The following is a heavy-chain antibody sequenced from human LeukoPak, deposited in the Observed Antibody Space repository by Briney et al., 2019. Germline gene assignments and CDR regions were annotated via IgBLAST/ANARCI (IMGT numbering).Heavy chain of an antibody. J-gene: IGHJ4*02. CDR2: ISYDGSNK. CDR3: ARDQPSSGYYYFDY. V-gene: IGHV3-30-3*01. D-gene: IGHD3-22*01. CDR1: GFTFSSYA. Sequence: GGSLRLSCAASGFTFSSYAIHWVRQAPGKGLEWVAVISYDGSNKYYADSVKGRFTISRDNSKNTLYLQMNSLRAEDTAVYYCARDQPSSGYYYFDYWGQGTLVTVSS.